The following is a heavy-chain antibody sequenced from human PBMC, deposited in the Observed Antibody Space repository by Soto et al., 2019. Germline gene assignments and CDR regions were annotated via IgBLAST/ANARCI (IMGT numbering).Heavy chain of an antibody. CDR3: ARVYSSSSEMYYFDY. V-gene: IGHV3-23*01. Sequence: PGGSLRLSCAASGFTFSSYAMSWVRQAPGKGLEWVSAISGSGGSTYYADSVKGRFTISRDNSKNTLYLQMNSLRAEDTAVYYCARVYSSSSEMYYFDYWGQGTLVTVSS. CDR2: ISGSGGST. J-gene: IGHJ4*02. D-gene: IGHD6-13*01. CDR1: GFTFSSYA.